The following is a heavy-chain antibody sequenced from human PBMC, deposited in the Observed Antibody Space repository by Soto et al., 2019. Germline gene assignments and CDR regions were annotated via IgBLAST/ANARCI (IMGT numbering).Heavy chain of an antibody. D-gene: IGHD3-22*01. J-gene: IGHJ4*02. Sequence: EVQLLESGGGLVQPGGSLRLSCAASGFTFSSYAMSWVRQAPGKGLEWVSAISGSGGSTYYADSVKGRFTISRDNSKNTLFLQMNTLRAQDAAVYYCAEGAFYYDSSRDYGDWGQGTLVTVSS. CDR1: GFTFSSYA. CDR3: AEGAFYYDSSRDYGD. CDR2: ISGSGGST. V-gene: IGHV3-23*01.